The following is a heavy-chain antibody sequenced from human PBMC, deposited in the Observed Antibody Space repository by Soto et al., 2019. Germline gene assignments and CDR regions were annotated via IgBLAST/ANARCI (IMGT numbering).Heavy chain of an antibody. CDR2: VYYRGRS. Sequence: SETLSLTCTVSGGSVTNSSYYWGWIRQSPGKGLEWIGSVYYRGRSYSKSSVKSRVTISVDTSKNRFSLSLNYVTASDTAVYFCVSQRTTVPTQAYFDYWGPGALVTVSS. V-gene: IGHV4-39*01. CDR3: VSQRTTVPTQAYFDY. D-gene: IGHD4-17*01. CDR1: GGSVTNSSYY. J-gene: IGHJ4*02.